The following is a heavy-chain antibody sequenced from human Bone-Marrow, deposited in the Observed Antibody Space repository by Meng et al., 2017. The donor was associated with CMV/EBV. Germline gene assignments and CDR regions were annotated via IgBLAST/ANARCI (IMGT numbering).Heavy chain of an antibody. D-gene: IGHD3-10*01. J-gene: IGHJ4*02. CDR2: VHRSGGA. V-gene: IGHV4-34*01. CDR3: ARGAPRQAYYYGSGSYYKQVYFDY. Sequence: YSCWIRQPPGKELELIGEVHRSGGANYDPSLKSRVTISVDTSKRQFSLRLSSVTAADTAVYYCARGAPRQAYYYGSGSYYKQVYFDYWGQGTLVTVSS. CDR1: Y.